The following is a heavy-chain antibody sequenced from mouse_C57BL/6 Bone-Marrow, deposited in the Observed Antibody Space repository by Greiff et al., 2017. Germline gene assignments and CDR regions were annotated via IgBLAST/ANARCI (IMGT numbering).Heavy chain of an antibody. Sequence: EVQLVESGGGLVQPGGSLKLSCAASGFTFSDYGMAWVRQAPRKGPEWVAFISNLAYSIYYADTVTGRFTISRENAKNTLYLEMSSLRSEDTAMYYCARPADYGYAMDYWGQGTSVTVSS. V-gene: IGHV5-15*01. CDR1: GFTFSDYG. CDR2: ISNLAYSI. D-gene: IGHD2-4*01. CDR3: ARPADYGYAMDY. J-gene: IGHJ4*01.